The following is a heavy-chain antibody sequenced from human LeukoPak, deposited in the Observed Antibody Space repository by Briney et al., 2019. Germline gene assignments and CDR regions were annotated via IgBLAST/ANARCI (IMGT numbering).Heavy chain of an antibody. CDR1: GGSISNYY. D-gene: IGHD1/OR15-1a*01. Sequence: SETLCLTCTVSGGSISNYYWSWIRQPPGKGLEWIGYIYYSGSTNYNPSLKSRVTISVDTSKNQFSLKLSSVTAADTAVYYCARGNSGYYYMDVWGKGTTVTISS. CDR2: IYYSGST. CDR3: ARGNSGYYYMDV. V-gene: IGHV4-59*01. J-gene: IGHJ6*03.